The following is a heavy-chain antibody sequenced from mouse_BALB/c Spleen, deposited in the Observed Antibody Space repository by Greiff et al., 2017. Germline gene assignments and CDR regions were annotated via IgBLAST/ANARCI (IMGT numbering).Heavy chain of an antibody. CDR1: GFTFSSYT. V-gene: IGHV5-6-4*01. CDR2: ISSGGSYT. D-gene: IGHD2-2*01. J-gene: IGHJ2*01. Sequence: EVQLVESGGGLVKPGGSLKLSCAASGFTFSSYTMSWVRQTPEKRLEWVATISSGGSYTYYRDSVKGRFTISRDNAKNTLYLQMSSLKSEDTAMYYCTRDRGLRRYFDYWGQGTTLTVSS. CDR3: TRDRGLRRYFDY.